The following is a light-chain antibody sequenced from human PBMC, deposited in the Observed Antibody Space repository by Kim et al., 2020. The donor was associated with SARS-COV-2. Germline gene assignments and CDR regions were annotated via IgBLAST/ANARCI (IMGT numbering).Light chain of an antibody. CDR3: CSYTSSTTLV. J-gene: IGLJ2*01. CDR2: EVS. V-gene: IGLV2-18*02. CDR1: RSNFGSYNR. Sequence: GQRVTLSCTESRSNFGSYNRVSWYQQPPGTAPKLMIYEVSNRPSGVPDRFSGSKSGNTASLTISGLQAEDEADYYCCSYTSSTTLVFGGGTQLTVL.